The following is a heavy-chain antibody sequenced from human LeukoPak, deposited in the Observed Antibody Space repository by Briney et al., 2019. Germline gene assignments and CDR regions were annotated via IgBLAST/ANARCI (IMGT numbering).Heavy chain of an antibody. D-gene: IGHD3-3*01. CDR3: ARTRYYDFWSFEDYYYYYMDV. J-gene: IGHJ6*03. V-gene: IGHV1-18*01. CDR2: FNPENGNT. CDR1: GYSFVGYG. Sequence: GASVKVSCKASGYSFVGYGITWVRQAPGQGLEWMGWFNPENGNTNYAQKVQGRVTMTADTSTSTSYMELRSLRSDDTAVYYCARTRYYDFWSFEDYYYYYMDVWGKGTTVTVSS.